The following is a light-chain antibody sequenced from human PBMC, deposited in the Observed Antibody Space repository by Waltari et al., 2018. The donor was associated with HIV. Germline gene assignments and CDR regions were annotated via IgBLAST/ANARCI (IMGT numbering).Light chain of an antibody. CDR2: DVS. V-gene: IGLV2-11*01. Sequence: QSALTQPRSVSGSPGQSVTISCTGTSSDVGGYNYVSWYQHYPGKAPKLMISDVSKRPSGVPDRFSGSQSRNTDSLTISGLQAEDEADYYCYSYAGGYTYVFGIGTKVTVL. CDR1: SSDVGGYNY. CDR3: YSYAGGYTYV. J-gene: IGLJ1*01.